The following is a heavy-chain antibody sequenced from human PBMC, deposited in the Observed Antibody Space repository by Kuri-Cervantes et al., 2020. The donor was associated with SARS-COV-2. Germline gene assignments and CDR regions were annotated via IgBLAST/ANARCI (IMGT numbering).Heavy chain of an antibody. Sequence: GGSLRLSCVVSGFTFSNYGMHWVRQAPGKGLEWVAVISYDGSNKYYADSVKGRFTISRDNSKNTLYLQMNSLRAEDTAVYYCAKDGPDSGSYLFDYWGQGTLVTVSS. CDR1: GFTFSNYG. D-gene: IGHD1-26*01. J-gene: IGHJ4*02. V-gene: IGHV3-30*18. CDR3: AKDGPDSGSYLFDY. CDR2: ISYDGSNK.